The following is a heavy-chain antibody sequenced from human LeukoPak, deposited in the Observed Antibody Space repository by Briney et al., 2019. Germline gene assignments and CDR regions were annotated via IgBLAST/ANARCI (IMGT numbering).Heavy chain of an antibody. V-gene: IGHV3-30*04. J-gene: IGHJ3*02. CDR2: ISYDGSNK. D-gene: IGHD5-18*01. CDR3: ARAYSYGNFDI. CDR1: GFTFSSYA. Sequence: GRSLRLSCAASGFTFSSYAMHWVRQAPGKGLEWVAVISYDGSNKYYADSVKGRFTISRDNSKNTLYLQMNSLRAEDTAVYYCARAYSYGNFDIWGQGTMVTVSS.